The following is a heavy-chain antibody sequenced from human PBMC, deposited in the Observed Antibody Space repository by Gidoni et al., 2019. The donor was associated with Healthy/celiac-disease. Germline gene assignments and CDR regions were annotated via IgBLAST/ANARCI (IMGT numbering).Heavy chain of an antibody. Sequence: EVQLVQSGAEVKKPGEPLRISCKGSGYSFTSYWISWVRQMPGKGLEWMGRIDPSDSYTNYSPSFQGHVTISADKSISTAYLQWSSLKASDTAMYYCARHPYRSYCGGDCYVYGMDVWGQGTTVTVSS. CDR3: ARHPYRSYCGGDCYVYGMDV. D-gene: IGHD2-21*02. CDR1: GYSFTSYW. CDR2: IDPSDSYT. J-gene: IGHJ6*02. V-gene: IGHV5-10-1*03.